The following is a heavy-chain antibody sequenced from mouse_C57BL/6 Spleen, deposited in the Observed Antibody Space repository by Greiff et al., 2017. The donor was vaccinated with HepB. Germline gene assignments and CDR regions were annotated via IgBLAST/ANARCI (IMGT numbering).Heavy chain of an antibody. J-gene: IGHJ4*01. CDR3: ARNIYYDYDGYYAMDY. Sequence: QVTLKVSGPGILQPSQTLSLTCSFSGFSLSTFGMGVGWIRQPSGKGLEWLAHIWWDDDKYYNPALKSRLTISKDTSKNQVFLKIANVDTADTATYYCARNIYYDYDGYYAMDYWGQGTAVTVSS. V-gene: IGHV8-8*01. CDR1: GFSLSTFGMG. D-gene: IGHD2-4*01. CDR2: IWWDDDK.